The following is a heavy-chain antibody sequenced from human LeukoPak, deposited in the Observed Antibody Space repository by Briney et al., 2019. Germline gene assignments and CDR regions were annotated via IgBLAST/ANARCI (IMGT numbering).Heavy chain of an antibody. CDR1: GFSFSTYW. V-gene: IGHV3-7*01. Sequence: GFLRLSCAASGFSFSTYWMSWVRQTPEKGLEFVANIDQGGSVRNYMDSLKGRCTISRDNAKKSLYLEINSLRADDTAVYYCARDPESSSFDLWGRGALVTVSS. CDR2: IDQGGSVR. J-gene: IGHJ4*02. D-gene: IGHD6-13*01. CDR3: ARDPESSSFDL.